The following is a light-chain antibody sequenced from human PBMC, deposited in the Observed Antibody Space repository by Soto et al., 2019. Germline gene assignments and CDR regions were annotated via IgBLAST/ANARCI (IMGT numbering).Light chain of an antibody. J-gene: IGLJ2*01. V-gene: IGLV1-44*01. CDR3: EAWDDSLNGVV. Sequence: QSVLTPTPSASGTPGQRVNISCSGSSSNIGSNNVNWYQQLPGTAPKLLIYSNNQRPSGVPDRFSGSKSGTSASLAISGLQSEDEADYYCEAWDDSLNGVVFGGGTKLTVL. CDR1: SSNIGSNN. CDR2: SNN.